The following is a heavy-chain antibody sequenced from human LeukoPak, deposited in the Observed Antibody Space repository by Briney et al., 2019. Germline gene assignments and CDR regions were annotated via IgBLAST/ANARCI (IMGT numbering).Heavy chain of an antibody. Sequence: GASVKVSCKVSGYTLTELFMHWVRQAPGKEVERMGGFDSEDCETHYAQKFQGRVTLTEDTSTDTAYMELSSLRSEDTAVYYCATEHIAAAAPTIDGDYQRRYFDYWGQGTLVTVSS. CDR3: ATEHIAAAAPTIDGDYQRRYFDY. V-gene: IGHV1-24*01. CDR1: GYTLTELF. D-gene: IGHD6-13*01. J-gene: IGHJ4*02. CDR2: FDSEDCET.